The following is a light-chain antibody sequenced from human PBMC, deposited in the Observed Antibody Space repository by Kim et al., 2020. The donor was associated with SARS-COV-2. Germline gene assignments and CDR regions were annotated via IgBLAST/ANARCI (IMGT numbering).Light chain of an antibody. CDR2: RNN. V-gene: IGLV1-47*01. CDR3: AVWDDSLTGRI. CDR1: SANIGTNE. Sequence: GERVTISCSGISANIGTNEINRYQHVPGRAPKVLINRNNQRPSGGPDRFSGSKYATSASLPISGVRFEDEADYYCAVWDDSLTGRIFGGGTQLTVL. J-gene: IGLJ2*01.